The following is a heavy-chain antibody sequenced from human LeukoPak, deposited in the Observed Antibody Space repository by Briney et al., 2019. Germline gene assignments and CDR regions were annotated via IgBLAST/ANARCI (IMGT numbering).Heavy chain of an antibody. CDR1: GGTFSSYA. V-gene: IGHV1-69*05. Sequence: ASVKVSCKASGGTFSSYAISWVRQAPGQGLEWMGGIIPIFGTANYAQKFQGRVTITTDESTSTAYMELSSLRSEDTAVYYCARDKYYDSGGYYGYWGQGTLVTVSS. CDR3: ARDKYYDSGGYYGY. J-gene: IGHJ4*02. CDR2: IIPIFGTA. D-gene: IGHD3-22*01.